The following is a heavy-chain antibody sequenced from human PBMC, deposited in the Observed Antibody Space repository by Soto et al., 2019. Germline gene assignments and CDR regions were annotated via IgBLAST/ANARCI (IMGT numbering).Heavy chain of an antibody. D-gene: IGHD3-3*01. CDR2: INTNSGGT. Sequence: ASVKVSCKASGYTFTGYYMHWVRQAPGQGLEWMGWINTNSGGTNYAQKFRGRVTMTRDTSISTAYMELSRLRSDDTAVYYCARGRIFGVVNSYYYYGMDVWGQGTTVTVSS. CDR1: GYTFTGYY. CDR3: ARGRIFGVVNSYYYYGMDV. J-gene: IGHJ6*02. V-gene: IGHV1-2*02.